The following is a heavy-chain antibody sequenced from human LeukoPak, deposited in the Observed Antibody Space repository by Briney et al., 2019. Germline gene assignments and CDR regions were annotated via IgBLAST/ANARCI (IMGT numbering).Heavy chain of an antibody. CDR1: GDRFSSNSVT. CDR3: ARGLTQYDCFDP. Sequence: SQTLSLTCALSGDRFSSNSVTWNWIRQSPSRGLEWLGRTYYRSTWYNDYAVSVRGRITVNPDTSKNQFSLHLNSVTPEDTAVYYCARGLTQYDCFDPWGQGILVTVSS. V-gene: IGHV6-1*01. CDR2: TYYRSTWYN. D-gene: IGHD2-2*01. J-gene: IGHJ5*02.